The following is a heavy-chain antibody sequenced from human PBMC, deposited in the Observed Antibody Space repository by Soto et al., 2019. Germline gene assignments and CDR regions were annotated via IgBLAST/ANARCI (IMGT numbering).Heavy chain of an antibody. CDR2: IYYSGST. D-gene: IGHD6-13*01. V-gene: IGHV4-61*01. CDR3: ARDSSSWKSRWFDP. CDR1: GGSVSSGSYY. Sequence: SETLSLTCTVSGGSVSSGSYYWSWIRQPPGKGLEWIGYIYYSGSTNYNPSLKARVTISVDTSKIQFSLKLGSVTAADTAVYYCARDSSSWKSRWFDPWGQGTLVTVSS. J-gene: IGHJ5*02.